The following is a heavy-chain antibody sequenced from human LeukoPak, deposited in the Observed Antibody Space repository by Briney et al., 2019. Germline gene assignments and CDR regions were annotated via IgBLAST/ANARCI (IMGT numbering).Heavy chain of an antibody. D-gene: IGHD2-15*01. CDR2: IKQDGSEK. Sequence: GGSLRLSCAASGFTFSSYWMSWVRQAPGKGLEWVANIKQDGSEKYYVDSVKGRFTISRDNAKNSLYLQMNSLRAEDTAVYYCARDSSIVVVVAATLDYYGMDVWGQGTTVTVSS. V-gene: IGHV3-7*01. CDR3: ARDSSIVVVVAATLDYYGMDV. CDR1: GFTFSSYW. J-gene: IGHJ6*02.